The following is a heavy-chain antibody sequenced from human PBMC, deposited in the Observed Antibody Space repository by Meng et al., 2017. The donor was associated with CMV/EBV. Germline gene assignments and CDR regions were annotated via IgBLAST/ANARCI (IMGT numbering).Heavy chain of an antibody. CDR2: INHSGST. CDR3: ASARAARYRYYYYYGMDV. J-gene: IGHJ6*02. CDR1: GGSFIGYY. D-gene: IGHD6-6*01. V-gene: IGHV4-34*01. Sequence: SETLSLTCAVYGGSFIGYYWSWIRQPPGKGLEWIGEINHSGSTNYNPSLKSRVTISVDTSKNQLSLNLSAVTAADTAVYYCASARAARYRYYYYYGMDVWGQGTTVTVSS.